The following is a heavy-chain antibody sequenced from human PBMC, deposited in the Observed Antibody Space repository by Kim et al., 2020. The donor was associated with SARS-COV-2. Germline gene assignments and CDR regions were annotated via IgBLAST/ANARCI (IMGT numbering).Heavy chain of an antibody. J-gene: IGHJ4*02. CDR2: IYYSGST. D-gene: IGHD6-6*01. CDR1: GGSISSYY. V-gene: IGHV4-59*01. CDR3: ARFYSSSSNYFDY. Sequence: SETLSLICTVSGGSISSYYWSWIRQPPGKGLEWIGYIYYSGSTNYNPSLKSRVTISVDTSKNQFSLKLSSVTAADTAVYYCARFYSSSSNYFDYWGQGTLVTVSS.